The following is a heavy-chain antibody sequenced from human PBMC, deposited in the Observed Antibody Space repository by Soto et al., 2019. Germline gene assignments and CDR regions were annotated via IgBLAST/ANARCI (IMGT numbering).Heavy chain of an antibody. CDR3: ARLKTILGVVNQSWLDP. Sequence: PSETLSLTCIVSGASISSDDYYWSWIRRHPGKGLEWIGYISYSGSRYYSPSFTSRMTMSFDTSANHFSLSLSSVTAADTAVYYCARLKTILGVVNQSWLDPWGQGRLVTVSS. CDR1: GASISSDDYY. J-gene: IGHJ5*02. CDR2: ISYSGSR. D-gene: IGHD3-3*01. V-gene: IGHV4-31*03.